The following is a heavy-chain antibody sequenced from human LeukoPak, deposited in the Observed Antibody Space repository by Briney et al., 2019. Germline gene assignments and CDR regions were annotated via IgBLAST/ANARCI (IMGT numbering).Heavy chain of an antibody. CDR3: ARHPPAETGWFDP. CDR1: GGSISSYY. Sequence: PSETLSLTCTVSGGSISSYYWSWIRQPPGKGLEWIVYIYYSGSTNYNPSLKSRVTISVDTSKNQFSLKLSSVTAADTAVYYCARHPPAETGWFDPWGQGTLVTVSS. J-gene: IGHJ5*02. CDR2: IYYSGST. V-gene: IGHV4-59*08.